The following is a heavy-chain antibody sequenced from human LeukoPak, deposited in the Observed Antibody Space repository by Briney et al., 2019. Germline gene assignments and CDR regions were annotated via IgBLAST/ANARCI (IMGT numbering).Heavy chain of an antibody. Sequence: ASVKVSCKASGGTFRSYAISWMRQAPGQGLEWMGRINPNSGGTNYAQKFQGRVTMTRDTSISTAYMELSRLRSDDTAVYYCVGIAVAGSKVYWGQGTLVTVPS. J-gene: IGHJ4*02. V-gene: IGHV1-2*06. CDR3: VGIAVAGSKVY. CDR1: GGTFRSYA. D-gene: IGHD6-19*01. CDR2: INPNSGGT.